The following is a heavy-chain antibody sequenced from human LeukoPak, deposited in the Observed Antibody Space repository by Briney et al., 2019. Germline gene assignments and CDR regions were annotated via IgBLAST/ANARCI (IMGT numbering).Heavy chain of an antibody. V-gene: IGHV1-69*04. CDR2: IIPILGIA. D-gene: IGHD6-13*01. CDR3: ARDGIAAAGRGFDY. J-gene: IGHJ4*02. Sequence: ASVKVSCKASGGTFSSYAISWVRQAPGQGLEWMGRIIPILGIANYAQKFQGRVTITADKSTSTAYMELSSLRSEDTAVYYCARDGIAAAGRGFDYWGQGTLVTVSS. CDR1: GGTFSSYA.